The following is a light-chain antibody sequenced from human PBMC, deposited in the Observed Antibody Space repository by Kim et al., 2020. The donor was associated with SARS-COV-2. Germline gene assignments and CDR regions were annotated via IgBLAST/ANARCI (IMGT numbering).Light chain of an antibody. Sequence: SSELTQDPAVSVALGQTVRITCQGDSLRSYYASWYQQKPGQAPILVIYGKNNRPSGIPDRFSGSTSGNTASLTIPGAQAEDEADYYCNSRDSSANHLVFG. CDR1: SLRSYY. CDR2: GKN. CDR3: NSRDSSANHLV. V-gene: IGLV3-19*01. J-gene: IGLJ2*01.